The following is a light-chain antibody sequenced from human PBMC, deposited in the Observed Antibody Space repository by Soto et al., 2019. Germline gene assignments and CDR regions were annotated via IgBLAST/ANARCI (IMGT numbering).Light chain of an antibody. CDR2: AAS. CDR3: LQDYNYPRT. Sequence: EIVLTPSPGTLSLSPGERATLSCRASQSVSSGDLAWYQQRPGQAPRLVIYAASSRATGIPDRFSGSGSGTDFTLTISSLQPEDFATYYCLQDYNYPRTFGQGTKVDIK. J-gene: IGKJ1*01. V-gene: IGKV3-20*01. CDR1: QSVSSGD.